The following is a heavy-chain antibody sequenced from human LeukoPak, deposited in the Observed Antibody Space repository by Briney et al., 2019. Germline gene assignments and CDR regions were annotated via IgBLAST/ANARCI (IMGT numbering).Heavy chain of an antibody. CDR2: INHSGST. V-gene: IGHV4-34*01. D-gene: IGHD4-17*01. Sequence: SETLSLTCAVYGGSFSGYYWSWIRQPPGKGLEWIGEINHSGSTNYNPSLKSRVTISVDTSKNQFSLKLSSVTAADTAVYYCARAPTTVTTTYYYYYYGMDVWSQGTTVTVSS. CDR3: ARAPTTVTTTYYYYYYGMDV. J-gene: IGHJ6*02. CDR1: GGSFSGYY.